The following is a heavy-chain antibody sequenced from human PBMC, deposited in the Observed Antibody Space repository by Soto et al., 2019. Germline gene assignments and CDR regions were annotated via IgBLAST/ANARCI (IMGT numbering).Heavy chain of an antibody. D-gene: IGHD6-19*01. CDR1: GGSISSSSYY. CDR2: IYYSGST. V-gene: IGHV4-39*01. Sequence: SETLSLTCTVSGGSISSSSYYWGWIRQPPGKGLEWIGSIYYSGSTYYNPSLKSRVTISVDTSKNQFSLKLSSVTAADTAVYYCARSYSSGWYWFDPWGQGTLVTVSS. J-gene: IGHJ5*02. CDR3: ARSYSSGWYWFDP.